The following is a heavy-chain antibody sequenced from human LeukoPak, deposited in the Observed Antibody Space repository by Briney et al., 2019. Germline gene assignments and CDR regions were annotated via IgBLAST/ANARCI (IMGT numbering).Heavy chain of an antibody. Sequence: SETLSLTCAVSGGSISSGGYSWSWIRQPPGKGLEWIGEINHSGSTNYNPSLKSRVTISVDTSKNQFSLKLSSVTAADTAVYYCARVGHCSSTSCRWGDYWGQGTLVTVSS. V-gene: IGHV4-34*01. D-gene: IGHD2-2*03. CDR1: GGSISSGGYS. J-gene: IGHJ4*02. CDR2: INHSGST. CDR3: ARVGHCSSTSCRWGDY.